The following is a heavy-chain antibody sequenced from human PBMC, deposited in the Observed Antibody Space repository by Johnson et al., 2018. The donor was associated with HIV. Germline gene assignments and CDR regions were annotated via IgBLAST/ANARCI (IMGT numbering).Heavy chain of an antibody. J-gene: IGHJ3*02. CDR3: ARGLQARFDAFDI. V-gene: IGHV3-30*04. Sequence: QVQLVESGGGVVQPGRSLRLSCAASGFALSHYAMHWVRQAPGKGLEWLAIISYDGSNKYYADSVKGRFTISRDNSKNSLYLQMNSLRAEDTAVYYCARGLQARFDAFDIWGQGTMVTVSS. CDR2: ISYDGSNK. CDR1: GFALSHYA. D-gene: IGHD5-24*01.